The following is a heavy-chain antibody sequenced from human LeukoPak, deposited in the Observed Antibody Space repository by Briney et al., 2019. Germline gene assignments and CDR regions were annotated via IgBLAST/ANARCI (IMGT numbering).Heavy chain of an antibody. D-gene: IGHD6-13*01. J-gene: IGHJ4*02. CDR3: ATSGSSWPDY. CDR2: INPNSGGT. Sequence: GASVKVSCKASGYTFTGYYMHWVRQAPGQGLEWMGWINPNSGGTNYAQEFQGRVTMTRDTSISTAYMELSSLRSDDTAVYYCATSGSSWPDYWGQGTLVTVSS. V-gene: IGHV1-2*02. CDR1: GYTFTGYY.